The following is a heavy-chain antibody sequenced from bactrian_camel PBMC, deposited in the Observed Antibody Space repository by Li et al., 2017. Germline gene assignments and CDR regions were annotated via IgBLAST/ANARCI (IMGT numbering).Heavy chain of an antibody. V-gene: IGHV3S53*01. CDR2: INSGGDA. J-gene: IGHJ4*01. CDR1: GYTYSNMC. Sequence: HVQLVESGGGSVQAGGSLRLSCAASGYTYSNMCMGWFRQAPGKEREGVARINSGGDARCADSVKGRFTISRDNAKNTVSLQMNSLKPEDTAMYSCNTRGTWTACRGDGQGTQVTVS. D-gene: IGHD5*01.